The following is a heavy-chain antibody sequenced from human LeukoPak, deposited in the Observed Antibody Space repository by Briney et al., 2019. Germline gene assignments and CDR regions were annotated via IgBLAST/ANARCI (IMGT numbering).Heavy chain of an antibody. CDR3: ARAKITIFGVVIIPPYFDY. J-gene: IGHJ4*02. CDR1: GGSISSYY. V-gene: IGHV4-34*01. Sequence: SETLSLTCTVSGGSISSYYWSWIRQPPGKGLEWIGEINHSGSTNYNPSLKSRVTISVDTPKNQFSLKLSSVTAADTAVYYCARAKITIFGVVIIPPYFDYWGQGTLVTVSS. CDR2: INHSGST. D-gene: IGHD3-3*01.